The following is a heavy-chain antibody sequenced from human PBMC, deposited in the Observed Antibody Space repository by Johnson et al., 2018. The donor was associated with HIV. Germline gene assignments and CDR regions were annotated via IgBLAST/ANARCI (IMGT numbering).Heavy chain of an antibody. CDR3: ARAQA. CDR1: GFTFSAYE. CDR2: ISFDGNLK. Sequence: QVQLVESGGGVVQPGGSLRLSCSASGFTFSAYEMHWVRQSTGKGLEWVAVISFDGNLKKYADSVKGRFTISRDNSKNTLYLQMNSLRAEDTAVYYCARAQAWGQGTMVIVSS. V-gene: IGHV3-33*08. J-gene: IGHJ3*01.